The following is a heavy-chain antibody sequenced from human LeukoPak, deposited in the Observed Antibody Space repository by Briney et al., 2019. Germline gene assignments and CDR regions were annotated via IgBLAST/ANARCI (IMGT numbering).Heavy chain of an antibody. CDR2: MNPNSGNT. CDR3: ARGCTYCSGGSCYGNWFDP. J-gene: IGHJ5*02. D-gene: IGHD2-15*01. CDR1: GYTLTSYD. V-gene: IGHV1-8*01. Sequence: ASVKVSCKASGYTLTSYDINWVRQATGQGLEWMGWMNPNSGNTGYAQKFQGRVTMTRNTSISTAYMELSSLRSEDTAVYYCARGCTYCSGGSCYGNWFDPWGQGTLVTVSS.